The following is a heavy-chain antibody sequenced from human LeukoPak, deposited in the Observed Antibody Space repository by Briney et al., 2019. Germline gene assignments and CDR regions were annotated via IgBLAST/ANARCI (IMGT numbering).Heavy chain of an antibody. D-gene: IGHD3-16*01. J-gene: IGHJ3*02. Sequence: GGSLRLSCAASGFTFSSSEMSWGPQAPGEGLEGVEYTNSGESNIFYADSVKGRFTISRDNAKNSLFLQMRSLRVDDTAVYYCAREDTFDAFDIWGQGTMVTVSS. CDR3: AREDTFDAFDI. CDR2: TNSGESNI. CDR1: GFTFSSSE. V-gene: IGHV3-48*03.